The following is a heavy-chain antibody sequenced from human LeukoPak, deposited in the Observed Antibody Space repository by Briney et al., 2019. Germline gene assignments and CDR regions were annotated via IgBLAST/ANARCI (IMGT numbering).Heavy chain of an antibody. CDR3: AKDRGSGWIRGFDY. Sequence: PGESLRLSCAASGFTFGSYAMRWVRQTPWKSQEWVSIISNGGVTTYYADSVRGRFTISRDNSKDLLYLQVNSLRAEDTAIYYCAKDRGSGWIRGFDYWGQGTLVTVSS. J-gene: IGHJ4*02. CDR2: ISNGGVTT. CDR1: GFTFGSYA. D-gene: IGHD6-19*01. V-gene: IGHV3-23*01.